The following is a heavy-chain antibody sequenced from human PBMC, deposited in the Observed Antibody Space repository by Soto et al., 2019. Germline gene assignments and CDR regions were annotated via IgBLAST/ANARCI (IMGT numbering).Heavy chain of an antibody. Sequence: GALRLSCAASGFTFSSYSMNWVHQAPGKGLEWVSSISSSSSYIYYADSVKGRFTISRDNAKNSLYLQMNSLRAEDTAVYYCASAGGYCSGGSCYSSAFDIWGKGTMVTVPS. D-gene: IGHD2-15*01. CDR1: GFTFSSYS. CDR3: ASAGGYCSGGSCYSSAFDI. CDR2: ISSSSSYI. V-gene: IGHV3-21*01. J-gene: IGHJ3*02.